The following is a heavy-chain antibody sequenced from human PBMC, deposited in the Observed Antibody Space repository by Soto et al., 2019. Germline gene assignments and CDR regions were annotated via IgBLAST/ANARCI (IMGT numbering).Heavy chain of an antibody. D-gene: IGHD3-10*01. CDR3: ARSPMGSGEYNWFDP. CDR2: INPNSGGT. CDR1: GYTFTGYY. J-gene: IGHJ5*02. V-gene: IGHV1-2*04. Sequence: ASVKVSCKASGYTFTGYYMHWVRQAPGQGLEWMGWINPNSGGTNYAQKFQGWVTMTRDTSISTAYMELSRLRSDDTAVYYCARSPMGSGEYNWFDPWGQGTLVTVSS.